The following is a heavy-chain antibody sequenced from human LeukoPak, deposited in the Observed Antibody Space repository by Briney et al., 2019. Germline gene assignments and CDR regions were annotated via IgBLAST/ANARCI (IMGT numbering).Heavy chain of an antibody. CDR3: ASFSIFGVVIKGFDY. CDR1: GYTFTGYY. V-gene: IGHV1-2*02. J-gene: IGHJ4*02. Sequence: ASVKVSCKASGYTFTGYYMHWVRQAPGQGLEWMGWINPNSGGTSYAQKFQGRVTMTRDTSISTAYMELSRLRSDDTAVYYCASFSIFGVVIKGFDYWGQGTLATVSS. CDR2: INPNSGGT. D-gene: IGHD3-3*01.